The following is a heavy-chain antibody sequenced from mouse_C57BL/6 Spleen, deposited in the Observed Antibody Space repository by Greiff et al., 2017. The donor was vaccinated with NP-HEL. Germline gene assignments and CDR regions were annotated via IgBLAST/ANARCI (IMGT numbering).Heavy chain of an antibody. CDR2: ISSGGSYT. Sequence: EVMLVESGGDLVKPGGSLKLSCAASGFTFSSYGMSWVRQTPDKRLEWVATISSGGSYTYYPASVTGRFTISRDNAKNTLYLQMSSLKSEDTAMYYCARQRGDGYFSYWGQGTTLTVSS. CDR1: GFTFSSYG. V-gene: IGHV5-6*01. CDR3: ARQRGDGYFSY. J-gene: IGHJ2*01. D-gene: IGHD2-3*01.